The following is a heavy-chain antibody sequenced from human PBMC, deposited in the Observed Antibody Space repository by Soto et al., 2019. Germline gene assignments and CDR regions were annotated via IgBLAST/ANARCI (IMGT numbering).Heavy chain of an antibody. D-gene: IGHD6-6*01. V-gene: IGHV1-18*01. CDR1: GYTFTSYA. CDR2: ISAYNGNT. Sequence: ASVKVSCKASGYTFTSYAMNWVRQAPGQGLEWMGWISAYNGNTNYAQKLQGRVTMTTDTSTSTAYVELRSLRSDDTAVYYCARSIAASMRNWFDPWGQGTLVTVSS. CDR3: ARSIAASMRNWFDP. J-gene: IGHJ5*02.